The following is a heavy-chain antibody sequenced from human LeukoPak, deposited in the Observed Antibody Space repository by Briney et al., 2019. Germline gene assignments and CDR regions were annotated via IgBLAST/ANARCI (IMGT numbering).Heavy chain of an antibody. CDR1: GYTFTSYY. V-gene: IGHV1-46*01. Sequence: ASVKVSCKASGYTFTSYYMHWVRQAPGQGLEWMGIINPSGGSTSYAQKFQGRVTMTRDMSTSTLYMELSSLRSEDTAVYYCARVGYNWNDRQYFAHWGQGTLVTVSS. CDR2: INPSGGST. D-gene: IGHD1-20*01. J-gene: IGHJ4*02. CDR3: ARVGYNWNDRQYFAH.